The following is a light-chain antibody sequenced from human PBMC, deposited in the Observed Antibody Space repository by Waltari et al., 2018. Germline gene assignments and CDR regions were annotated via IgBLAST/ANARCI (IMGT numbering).Light chain of an antibody. J-gene: IGKJ1*01. V-gene: IGKV3-20*01. Sequence: EIVLTQSPGTLSLSPGERATLSCRASQNIFRTLAWYQQKPGQAPRLLIYGAYTRATGIPDRFSGSGSGTDFSLTISGLDPDDFAVYYCQHYVRLPVTFGQGTKVEIK. CDR2: GAY. CDR1: QNIFRT. CDR3: QHYVRLPVT.